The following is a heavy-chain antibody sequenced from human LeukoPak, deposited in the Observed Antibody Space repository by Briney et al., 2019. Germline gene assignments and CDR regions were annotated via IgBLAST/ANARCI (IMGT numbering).Heavy chain of an antibody. CDR3: ARAAAGPYFDY. CDR2: IYHSGST. V-gene: IGHV4-30-2*01. D-gene: IGHD6-13*01. Sequence: SETLSLTCAVSGGTISSGGYSWSWIRQPPGKGLEWIGYIYHSGSTYYNPSLKSRVTISVDRSKNQFSLKLSSVTAADTAVYYCARAAAGPYFDYWGQGTLVTVSS. J-gene: IGHJ4*02. CDR1: GGTISSGGYS.